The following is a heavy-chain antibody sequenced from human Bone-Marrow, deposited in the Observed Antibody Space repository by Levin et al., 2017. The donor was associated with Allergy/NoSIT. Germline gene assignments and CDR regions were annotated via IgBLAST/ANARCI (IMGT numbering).Heavy chain of an antibody. CDR1: GLIFRNYS. Sequence: GGSLRLSCADSGLIFRNYSMSWVRQAPGKGLEWVSYISSTSNYVYYADSVKGRFTISRDNAKTSVDLQMDSLRVEDTALYYCARTYSVLSSNVFDFRGQGVVVSVSS. D-gene: IGHD5/OR15-5a*01. CDR2: ISSTSNYV. CDR3: ARTYSVLSSNVFDF. V-gene: IGHV3-21*01. J-gene: IGHJ4*02.